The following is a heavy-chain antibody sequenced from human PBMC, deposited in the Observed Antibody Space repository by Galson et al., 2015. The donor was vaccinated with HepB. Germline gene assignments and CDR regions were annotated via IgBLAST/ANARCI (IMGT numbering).Heavy chain of an antibody. CDR1: GFTVSSNY. CDR3: ARGGPYYDILTGYFLDY. V-gene: IGHV3-53*04. CDR2: IYSGGST. Sequence: LRLSCAASGFTVSSNYMSWVRQAPGKGLEWVSVIYSGGSTYYADSVKGRFTISRHNSKNTLYLQMNSLGAEDTAVYYCARGGPYYDILTGYFLDYWGQGTLVTVSS. D-gene: IGHD3-9*01. J-gene: IGHJ4*02.